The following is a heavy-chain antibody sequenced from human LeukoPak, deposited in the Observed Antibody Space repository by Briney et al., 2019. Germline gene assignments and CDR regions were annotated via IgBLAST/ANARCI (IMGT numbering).Heavy chain of an antibody. D-gene: IGHD3-22*01. CDR3: ARPSVPYYYDSSGYSLTFDY. CDR2: INPSGGST. V-gene: IGHV1-46*01. J-gene: IGHJ4*02. CDR1: GYTFSSYY. Sequence: ASVKVSCKASGYTFSSYYMHWVRQAPGQGLEWMGIINPSGGSTKYAQKFQGRVTITTDESTSTAYMELSSLRSEDTAVYYCARPSVPYYYDSSGYSLTFDYWGQGTLVTVSS.